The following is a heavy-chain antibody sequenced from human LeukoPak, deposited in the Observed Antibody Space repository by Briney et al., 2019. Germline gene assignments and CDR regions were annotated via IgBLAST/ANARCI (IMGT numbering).Heavy chain of an antibody. V-gene: IGHV1-18*01. J-gene: IGHJ4*02. CDR3: VILRLSAGIDY. CDR1: GYTWTSYG. D-gene: IGHD3-3*01. CDR2: ISAYNGNT. Sequence: ASVKVSCKASGYTWTSYGISWVRQAPGQGLEWMGWISAYNGNTNYAQKLQGRVTMTTDTSTSTAYMELRSLRSDDTAVYYCVILRLSAGIDYWGQGTLVTVSS.